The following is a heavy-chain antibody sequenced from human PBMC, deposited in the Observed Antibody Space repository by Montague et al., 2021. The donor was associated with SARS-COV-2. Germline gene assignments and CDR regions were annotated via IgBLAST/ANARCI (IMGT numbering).Heavy chain of an antibody. Sequence: SETLSLTYTVSGGSISSYYWSWIRQPPGKGLEWIGYIYYSGRTNXNPSLKSGVTISVDTSKNQFSLKLSSVTAADTAVYYCARHSRRISSSWSEGYFDYWGQGTRVTVSS. J-gene: IGHJ4*02. V-gene: IGHV4-59*08. D-gene: IGHD6-13*01. CDR1: GGSISSYY. CDR3: ARHSRRISSSWSEGYFDY. CDR2: IYYSGRT.